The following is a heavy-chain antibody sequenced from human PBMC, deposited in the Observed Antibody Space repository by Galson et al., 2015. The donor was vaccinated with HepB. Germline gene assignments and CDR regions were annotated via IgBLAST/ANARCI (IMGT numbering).Heavy chain of an antibody. D-gene: IGHD1-26*01. J-gene: IGHJ3*02. CDR1: GFTLSSYS. CDR3: ARMGWELLTAFDI. V-gene: IGHV3-21*01. CDR2: ISSSSSYI. Sequence: SLRLSCAASGFTLSSYSMNWVRQAPGKGLEWVSSISSSSSYIYYADSVKGRFTISRDNAKNSLYLQMNSLRAEDTAVYYCARMGWELLTAFDIWGQGTMVTVSS.